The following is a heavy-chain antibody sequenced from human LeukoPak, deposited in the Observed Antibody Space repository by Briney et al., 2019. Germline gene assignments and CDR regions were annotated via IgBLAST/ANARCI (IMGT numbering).Heavy chain of an antibody. CDR3: ARSVVVVYYYMDV. V-gene: IGHV4-34*01. CDR2: INHSGST. CDR1: GGSFSGYY. Sequence: PSETLSLTCAVYGGSFSGYYWSWIRRPPGKGLEWIGEINHSGSTNYNPSLKSRVTISVDTSKNQFSLKLSSVTAADTAVYYCARSVVVVYYYMDVWGKGTTVTVSS. D-gene: IGHD2-15*01. J-gene: IGHJ6*03.